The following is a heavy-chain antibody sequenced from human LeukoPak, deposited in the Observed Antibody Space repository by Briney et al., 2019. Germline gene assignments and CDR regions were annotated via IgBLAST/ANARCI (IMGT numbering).Heavy chain of an antibody. V-gene: IGHV3-66*01. CDR1: GFTVSSNY. Sequence: GGSLRLSCAASGFTVSSNYMNWVRQAPGKGLEWVSVIYSGGSTYYAGSVKGRFTLSRDNSKNTLYLQMNSLRAEDTAVYYCARDPWFDYWGQGTLVTVSS. CDR3: ARDPWFDY. CDR2: IYSGGST. J-gene: IGHJ4*02.